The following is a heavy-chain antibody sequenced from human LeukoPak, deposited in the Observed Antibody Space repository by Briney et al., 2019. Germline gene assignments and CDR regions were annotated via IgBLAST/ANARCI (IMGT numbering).Heavy chain of an antibody. J-gene: IGHJ4*02. CDR1: GFTFSSYG. CDR2: ISSSGGST. D-gene: IGHD3-10*01. CDR3: AKRYYYGSGFFDY. V-gene: IGHV3-23*01. Sequence: GGSLRLSCAASGFTFSSYGMSWARQAPGKGLEWVSAISSSGGSTYYADSVKGRFTISRDNSKSTLYLQMNSLRAEDTAVYYCAKRYYYGSGFFDYWGQGTLVTVSS.